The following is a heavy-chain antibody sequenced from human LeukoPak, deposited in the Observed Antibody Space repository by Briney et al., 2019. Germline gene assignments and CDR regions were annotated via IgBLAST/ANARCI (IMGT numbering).Heavy chain of an antibody. D-gene: IGHD5-18*01. V-gene: IGHV4-59*01. CDR2: IYYSGST. CDR3: ARGRYNYALEDYFDY. Sequence: SETLSLTCTVSGVSISSYYWSWLRQPPGKGLEWIGYIYYSGSTNYNPSLKSRVTISGDTSNNQVSLKVSSVTAADTAVYYCARGRYNYALEDYFDYWGQGTLVTVSS. J-gene: IGHJ4*02. CDR1: GVSISSYY.